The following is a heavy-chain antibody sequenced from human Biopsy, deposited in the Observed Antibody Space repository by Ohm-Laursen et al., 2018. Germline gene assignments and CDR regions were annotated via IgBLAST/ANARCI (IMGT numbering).Heavy chain of an antibody. Sequence: GTLSLTCTVSGDSISGGGYYWGWIRQPPGKGLEWIGNIYYDGITYYNPSLKSRVAMSVDTSKNQFSLRLTSVTAADTAVYYCARVAGGYAYYYGMDVWGQGTTVIVSS. D-gene: IGHD5-12*01. CDR2: IYYDGIT. V-gene: IGHV4-39*07. CDR3: ARVAGGYAYYYGMDV. J-gene: IGHJ6*02. CDR1: GDSISGGGYY.